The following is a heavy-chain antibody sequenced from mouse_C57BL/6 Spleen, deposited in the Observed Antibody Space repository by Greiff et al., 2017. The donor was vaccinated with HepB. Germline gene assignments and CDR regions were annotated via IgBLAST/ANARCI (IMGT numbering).Heavy chain of an antibody. Sequence: EVQLVESGGGLVKPGGSLKLSCAASGFTFSSYAMSWVRQTPEKRLEWVATISDGGSYTYYPDNVKGRFTISRDNAKNNRYLQMSHLKSEDTAMYYCARGGYYGPFAYWGQGTLVTVSA. CDR1: GFTFSSYA. V-gene: IGHV5-4*01. J-gene: IGHJ3*01. CDR2: ISDGGSYT. D-gene: IGHD1-1*01. CDR3: ARGGYYGPFAY.